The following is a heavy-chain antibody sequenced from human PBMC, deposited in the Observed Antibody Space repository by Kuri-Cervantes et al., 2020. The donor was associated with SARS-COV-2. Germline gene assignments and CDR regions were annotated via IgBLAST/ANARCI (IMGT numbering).Heavy chain of an antibody. D-gene: IGHD3-22*01. CDR3: AKGDGRYYDSSGYYYYYYYYMDV. CDR2: IYYSGST. V-gene: IGHV4-39*01. CDR1: GGSISSGDYY. Sequence: GSLRLSCTVSGGSISSGDYYWSWIRQPPGKGLEWIGSIYYSGSTYYNPSLKSRVTISVDTSKNQFSLKLSSVTAADTAVYYCAKGDGRYYDSSGYYYYYYYYMDVWGKGTTVTVSS. J-gene: IGHJ6*03.